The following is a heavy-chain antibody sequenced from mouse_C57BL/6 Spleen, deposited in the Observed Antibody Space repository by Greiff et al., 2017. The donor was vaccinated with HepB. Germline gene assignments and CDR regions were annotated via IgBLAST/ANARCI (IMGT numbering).Heavy chain of an antibody. CDR2: IHPSDSDT. V-gene: IGHV1-74*01. D-gene: IGHD2-4*01. CDR3: AIWGYYDYDAGSPFDY. CDR1: GYTFTSYW. Sequence: QVQLQQPGAELVKPGASVKVSCKASGYTFTSYWMHWVKQRPGQGLEWIGRIHPSDSDTNYNQKFKGKATLTVAKSSSTAYMPLSSLTSEDSAVYYCAIWGYYDYDAGSPFDYWGQGTTLTVSS. J-gene: IGHJ2*01.